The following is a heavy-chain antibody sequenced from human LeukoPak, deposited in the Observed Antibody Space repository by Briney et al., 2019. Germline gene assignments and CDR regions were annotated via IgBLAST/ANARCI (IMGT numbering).Heavy chain of an antibody. D-gene: IGHD3-22*01. V-gene: IGHV3-23*01. CDR2: ISDGGVTT. Sequence: PGGSLRLSCAASGFTFSNYTMNWVRQAPGKGLEWVSAISDGGVTTYYADSVKGRFTISRDNSKNTLYLQMNSLRAEDTAVYYCAKCSGYYYPDAFDIWGQGTMVTVSS. J-gene: IGHJ3*02. CDR1: GFTFSNYT. CDR3: AKCSGYYYPDAFDI.